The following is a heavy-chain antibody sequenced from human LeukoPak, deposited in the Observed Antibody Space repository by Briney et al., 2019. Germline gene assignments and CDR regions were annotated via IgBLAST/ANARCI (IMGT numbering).Heavy chain of an antibody. CDR1: GFTFSSYW. J-gene: IGHJ6*03. D-gene: IGHD3-10*01. CDR2: INSDGSST. Sequence: GGSLRLSCAASGFTFSSYWMHWVRQAPGKGLVWVSRINSDGSSTSYADSVKGRFTISRDNAKNTLYLQMNSLRAEDTAVYYCARVRGYYGFYYYYYMDVWGKGTTVTVSS. V-gene: IGHV3-74*01. CDR3: ARVRGYYGFYYYYYMDV.